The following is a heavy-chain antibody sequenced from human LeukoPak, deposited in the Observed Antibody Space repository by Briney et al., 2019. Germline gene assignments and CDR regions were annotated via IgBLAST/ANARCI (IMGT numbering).Heavy chain of an antibody. CDR1: GGTFSIYA. Sequence: SVTVSCKASGGTFSIYAISWVRQAPGQGLEWMGGIIPIFGTANYAQKFQGRVTITADESTSTAYMELSSLRSEDTAVYYCAREAGNWFDPWGQGTLVTVSS. CDR2: IIPIFGTA. CDR3: AREAGNWFDP. J-gene: IGHJ5*02. D-gene: IGHD6-19*01. V-gene: IGHV1-69*13.